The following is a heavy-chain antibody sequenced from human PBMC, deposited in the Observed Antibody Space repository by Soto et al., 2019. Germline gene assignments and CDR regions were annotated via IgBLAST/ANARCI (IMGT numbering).Heavy chain of an antibody. V-gene: IGHV3-30*03. D-gene: IGHD5-12*01. CDR2: ISYDVSNK. Sequence: PGGSLRLSCAASGFTFSSYGMHWVRQAPGKGLEWVAVISYDVSNKYYADSVKGRFTISRDNSKNTLYLQMNSLRAEDTAVYYCAFGRGEMATTLSDYWGQGTLVTVSS. CDR3: AFGRGEMATTLSDY. CDR1: GFTFSSYG. J-gene: IGHJ4*02.